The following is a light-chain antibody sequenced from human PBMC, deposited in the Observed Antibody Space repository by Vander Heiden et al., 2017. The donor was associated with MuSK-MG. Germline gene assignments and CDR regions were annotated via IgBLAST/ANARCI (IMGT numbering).Light chain of an antibody. V-gene: IGKV3-11*01. J-gene: IGKJ4*01. CDR3: QQLSNWPLLT. Sequence: EIVLTQSPATLSLSAGETATLSCRASQSVSSYLAWYQQKPGQTPRLLIFDASNRAAGVPARFSGRGYGTDFTLTISSLEPEDFAIYYCQQLSNWPLLTFGGWTKVEIK. CDR2: DAS. CDR1: QSVSSY.